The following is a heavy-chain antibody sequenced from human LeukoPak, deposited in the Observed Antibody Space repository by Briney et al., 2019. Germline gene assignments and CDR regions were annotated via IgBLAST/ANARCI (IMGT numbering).Heavy chain of an antibody. D-gene: IGHD6-13*01. V-gene: IGHV3-21*01. J-gene: IGHJ4*02. Sequence: GGSLRLSCAASGFTFSSYSMNWVRQAPGKGLEWVSSISSSSSYIYYADSVKGRFTISRDNTKNSLYLRMNSLRAEDTAVYYCARALLAAAGIRYFDYWGQGTLVTVSS. CDR2: ISSSSSYI. CDR1: GFTFSSYS. CDR3: ARALLAAAGIRYFDY.